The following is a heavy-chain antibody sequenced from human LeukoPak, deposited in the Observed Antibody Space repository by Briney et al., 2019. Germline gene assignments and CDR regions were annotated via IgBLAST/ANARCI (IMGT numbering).Heavy chain of an antibody. V-gene: IGHV4-34*01. CDR1: GGSFSGYY. J-gene: IGHJ4*02. Sequence: SETLSLTCAVYGGSFSGYYWSWIRQPPGKGLEWIGEINHSGSTNYNPSLKSRVTISVDTSKNQFSLKLSSVTAADTAVYYCARGSTVGKHYYFDYWGQGTLVTVSS. CDR3: ARGSTVGKHYYFDY. D-gene: IGHD4-17*01. CDR2: INHSGST.